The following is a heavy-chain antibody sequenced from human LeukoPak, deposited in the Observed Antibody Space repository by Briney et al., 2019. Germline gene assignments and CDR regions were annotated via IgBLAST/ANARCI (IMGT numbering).Heavy chain of an antibody. J-gene: IGHJ4*02. CDR1: GFPLSSYS. CDR3: VRVKGSYSDY. D-gene: IGHD2-15*01. V-gene: IGHV3-48*01. CDR2: ISSSGSAI. Sequence: SGGSLRLSCAASGFPLSSYSINWVRQAPGKGLEWVSYISSSGSAIYYVDSVKGRFTVSRDNAKNSLFLQMNSPRAVDTAVYYCVRVKGSYSDYWGQGALVTVSS.